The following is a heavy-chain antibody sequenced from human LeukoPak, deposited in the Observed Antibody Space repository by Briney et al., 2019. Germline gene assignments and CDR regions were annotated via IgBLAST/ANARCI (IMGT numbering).Heavy chain of an antibody. Sequence: SETLSLTCTVSGDSISSYYWSWIRQPAAKGLEWIGRIYTSGSPNYNSSLKSRVTMSVDTSKNQFSLKLSSVTAAVTAVYYCARVDSYASRYWGQGNLVTVSS. V-gene: IGHV4-4*07. J-gene: IGHJ4*02. CDR2: IYTSGSP. CDR1: GDSISSYY. D-gene: IGHD5-18*01. CDR3: ARVDSYASRY.